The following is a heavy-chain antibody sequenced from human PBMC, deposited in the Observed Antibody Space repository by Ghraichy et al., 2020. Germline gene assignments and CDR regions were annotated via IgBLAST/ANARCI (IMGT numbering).Heavy chain of an antibody. J-gene: IGHJ6*02. V-gene: IGHV4-34*01. CDR1: GGSFSGYY. Sequence: TLSLTCAVYGGSFSGYYWSWIRQPPGKGLEWIGEINHSGSTNYNPSLKSRVTISVDTSKNQFSLKLSSVTAADTAVYYCARMGRASSWYGGVGMDVWGQGTTVTVSS. D-gene: IGHD6-13*01. CDR3: ARMGRASSWYGGVGMDV. CDR2: INHSGST.